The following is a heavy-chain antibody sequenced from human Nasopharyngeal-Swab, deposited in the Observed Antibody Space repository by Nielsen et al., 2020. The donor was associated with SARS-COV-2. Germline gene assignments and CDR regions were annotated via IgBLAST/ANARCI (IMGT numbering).Heavy chain of an antibody. Sequence: GGSLRLSCAASGFTFSSYSMNWVRQAPGKGLEWVSSISSSSSYIYYADSVKGRFTISRDNAKNSLYLQMNSLRAEDTAVYYCARDHLMTVTIPYYYYGTDVWGQGTTVTVSS. D-gene: IGHD4-11*01. J-gene: IGHJ6*02. CDR3: ARDHLMTVTIPYYYYGTDV. CDR1: GFTFSSYS. CDR2: ISSSSSYI. V-gene: IGHV3-21*01.